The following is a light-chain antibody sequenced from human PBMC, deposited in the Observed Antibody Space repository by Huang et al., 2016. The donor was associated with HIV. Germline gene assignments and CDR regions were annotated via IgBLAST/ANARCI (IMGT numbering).Light chain of an antibody. CDR2: AAS. V-gene: IGKV1-39*01. CDR1: QSISSY. CDR3: QQSYSTPLLT. Sequence: DIQMTQSPSSLSASVGDRGTITRRACQSISSYLNWYQQKPGKAPKLLIYAASSLQSGVPSRLSGSGSGTDFTLTISSLQPEDFAAYYCQQSYSTPLLTFGGGTKVEIK. J-gene: IGKJ4*01.